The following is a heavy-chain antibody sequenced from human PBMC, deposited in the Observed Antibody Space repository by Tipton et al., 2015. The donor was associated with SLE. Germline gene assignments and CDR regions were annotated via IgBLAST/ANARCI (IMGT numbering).Heavy chain of an antibody. J-gene: IGHJ4*02. CDR2: IYHSGTA. V-gene: IGHV4-39*07. CDR3: ARLWQQLAN. CDR1: GGSISSGRYY. D-gene: IGHD6-13*01. Sequence: TLSLTCAVSGGSISSGRYYWGWIRQPPGKGLEWIGSIYHSGTAYYNPSLKSRVTISVDTSKNQISLKLSSVTAADTAVYYCARLWQQLANWGQGTLVTVSS.